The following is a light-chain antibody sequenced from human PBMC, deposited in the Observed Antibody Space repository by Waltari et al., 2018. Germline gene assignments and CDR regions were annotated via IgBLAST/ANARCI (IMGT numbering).Light chain of an antibody. CDR2: AAF. J-gene: IGKJ5*01. CDR1: QGISSY. CDR3: QQFNTYPLT. Sequence: IQLTQSPSSLSASVGDRVTITCRASQGISSYLAWYHQKPGKAPNLLIYAAFTLQSGVPSRFSGSGSGTDFTLTISSLQPEDFATYYCQQFNTYPLTFGQGTRLEIK. V-gene: IGKV1-9*01.